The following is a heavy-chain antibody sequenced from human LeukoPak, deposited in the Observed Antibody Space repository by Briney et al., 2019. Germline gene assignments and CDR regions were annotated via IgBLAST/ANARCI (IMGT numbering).Heavy chain of an antibody. CDR1: GGSISSSNW. V-gene: IGHV4-4*02. Sequence: PSETLSLTCAVSGGSISSSNWWSWVRQPPGKGLEWIGEIYHSGSTNYNPSLKSRVTISVDTSKNQFSLKLSSVTAADTAVYYCAREGPVGATLYWYFDLWGRGTLVTVSS. CDR3: AREGPVGATLYWYFDL. J-gene: IGHJ2*01. CDR2: IYHSGST. D-gene: IGHD1-26*01.